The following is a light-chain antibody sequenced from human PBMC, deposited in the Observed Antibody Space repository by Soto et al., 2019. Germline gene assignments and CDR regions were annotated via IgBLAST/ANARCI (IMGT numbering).Light chain of an antibody. Sequence: QSALTQPASVSGSPGQSITISCTGTSSDVGGYNYVSWYQQHPGKAPKLMIYEVSNRPSGVSNRFSGSKSGNTASLTISGLQAEDEADYYCSSYTSSRTLPYVFGTGTKLTVL. V-gene: IGLV2-14*01. CDR2: EVS. CDR1: SSDVGGYNY. J-gene: IGLJ1*01. CDR3: SSYTSSRTLPYV.